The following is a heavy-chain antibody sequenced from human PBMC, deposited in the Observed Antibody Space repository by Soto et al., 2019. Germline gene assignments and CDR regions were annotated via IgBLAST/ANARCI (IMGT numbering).Heavy chain of an antibody. V-gene: IGHV4-34*01. CDR1: GGSFSGYY. Sequence: SETLSLTCTVYGGSFSGYYWSWIRQPPGKGLEWVGDINHSGSTNYNPSLKSRVTISVDTSKNQLSLKLSSVTAADTAVYYCARREKGSDYYDSSGYSGFGAFDIWGQGTMVTVS. J-gene: IGHJ3*02. CDR3: ARREKGSDYYDSSGYSGFGAFDI. D-gene: IGHD3-22*01. CDR2: INHSGST.